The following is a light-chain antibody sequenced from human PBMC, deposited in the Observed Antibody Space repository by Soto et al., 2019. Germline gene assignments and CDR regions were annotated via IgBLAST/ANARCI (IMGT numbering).Light chain of an antibody. CDR1: SSDVGAYDY. CDR2: EVT. V-gene: IGLV2-14*01. J-gene: IGLJ1*01. Sequence: QSALTQPASVSASPGQSIAISCSGTSSDVGAYDYVSWYQHHPGKAPKLIIYEVTYRPSGVSNRFSASKSGNTASLTISGLQAEXEADYYCSSYTRSSTYVFGTGTKLTVL. CDR3: SSYTRSSTYV.